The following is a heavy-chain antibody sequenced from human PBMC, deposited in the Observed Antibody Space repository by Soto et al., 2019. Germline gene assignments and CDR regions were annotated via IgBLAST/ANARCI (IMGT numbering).Heavy chain of an antibody. CDR1: GFTFSSYE. V-gene: IGHV3-48*03. CDR2: ISSSGSTI. D-gene: IGHD3-10*01. Sequence: LKISCAASGFTFSSYEMNWVRQAPGKGLEWVSFISSSGSTIYYADSVKGRFTISRDNAKNSLYLQMNSLRAEDTAVYYCVYGYYFDYWGQGTLVTVSS. J-gene: IGHJ4*02. CDR3: VYGYYFDY.